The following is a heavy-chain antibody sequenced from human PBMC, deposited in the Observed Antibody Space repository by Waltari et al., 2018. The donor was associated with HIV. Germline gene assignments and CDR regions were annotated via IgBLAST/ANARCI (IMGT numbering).Heavy chain of an antibody. V-gene: IGHV1-2*06. CDR2: INPNSGGT. D-gene: IGHD4-4*01. CDR3: AREGARMTTMIYYYYGMDV. Sequence: QVPLVQSGAEVKKPGASVTVSCKASGYTFTGYYMHWVRQAPGQGLEWMGRINPNSGGTNYAQQFQGRVTMTRDTSISTAYMELSRLRSDDTAVYYCAREGARMTTMIYYYYGMDVWGQGTTVTVSS. J-gene: IGHJ6*02. CDR1: GYTFTGYY.